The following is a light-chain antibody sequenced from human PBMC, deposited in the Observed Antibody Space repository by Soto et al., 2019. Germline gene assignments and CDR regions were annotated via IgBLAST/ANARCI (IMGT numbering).Light chain of an antibody. CDR3: QQYNSYSKLT. CDR1: QSISSW. V-gene: IGKV1-5*01. Sequence: DIQMTQSPSTLSASVGDRVTITCRASQSISSWLAWYQQKPGKAPKLLIYDASSLESGVPSRFSGSGSGTEFPLTISSLQPDDFATYSCQQYNSYSKLTFGGGTKVEIK. CDR2: DAS. J-gene: IGKJ4*01.